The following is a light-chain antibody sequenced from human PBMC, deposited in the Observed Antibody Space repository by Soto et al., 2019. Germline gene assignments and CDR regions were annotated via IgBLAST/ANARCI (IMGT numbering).Light chain of an antibody. V-gene: IGKV3-11*01. Sequence: EIVLTQSPATLSLSPGERATLSCRASQSVSSYLAWYQQKPGQAPRLLIYDASNMATGIPARFSGSGSGTAFTFTISSLEPEDFAVYYCQQRSNWPLTFGGGTKVEIK. J-gene: IGKJ4*01. CDR2: DAS. CDR1: QSVSSY. CDR3: QQRSNWPLT.